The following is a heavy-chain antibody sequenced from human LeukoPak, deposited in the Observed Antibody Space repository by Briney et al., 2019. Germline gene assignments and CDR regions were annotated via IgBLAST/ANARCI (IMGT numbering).Heavy chain of an antibody. CDR1: GFTFSSYG. Sequence: GGSLRLSCAASGFTFSSYGMHWVRQAPGKGLEWLAVISYDGSNEYYAHSVKGRFTISRDNSKNTLFLQMISLRPEDTAVYYCAKARGTYYFDCWGQGTLVTVSS. CDR3: AKARGTYYFDC. D-gene: IGHD6-25*01. J-gene: IGHJ4*02. V-gene: IGHV3-30*18. CDR2: ISYDGSNE.